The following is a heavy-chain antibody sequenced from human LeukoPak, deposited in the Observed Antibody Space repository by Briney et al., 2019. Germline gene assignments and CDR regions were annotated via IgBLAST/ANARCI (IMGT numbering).Heavy chain of an antibody. CDR3: ARHTPRGYSYGYDY. CDR2: INHSGST. CDR1: GGSFSGYY. J-gene: IGHJ4*02. D-gene: IGHD5-18*01. V-gene: IGHV4-34*01. Sequence: SGTLSLTCAVYGGSFSGYYWSWIRQPPGKGLEWIGEINHSGSTNYNPSLKSRVTISVDTSKNQFSLKLSSVTAADTAVYYCARHTPRGYSYGYDYWGQGTLVTVSS.